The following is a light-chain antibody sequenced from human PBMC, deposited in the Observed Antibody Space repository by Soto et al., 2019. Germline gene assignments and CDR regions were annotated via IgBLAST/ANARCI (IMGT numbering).Light chain of an antibody. CDR3: QQYGGSPYT. J-gene: IGKJ2*01. V-gene: IGKV3-20*01. Sequence: EIVLTQSPGTLSLSPGERATLSCRASQSVRSNSLAWYQQKPGQAPRLLIYGASSRATGIPDRFSGTGSGKDFTLTISRLEPEDFAVYYCQQYGGSPYTFGQGPSWRSN. CDR1: QSVRSNS. CDR2: GAS.